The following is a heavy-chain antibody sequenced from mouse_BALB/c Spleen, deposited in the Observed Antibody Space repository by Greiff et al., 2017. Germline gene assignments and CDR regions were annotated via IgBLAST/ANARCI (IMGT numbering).Heavy chain of an antibody. CDR2: ISSGSSTI. J-gene: IGHJ4*01. Sequence: EVKVVESGGGLVQPGGSRKLSCAASGFTFSSFGMHWVRQAPEKGLEWVAYISSGSSTIYYADTVKGRFTISRDNPKNTLFLQMTSLRSEDTAMYYCARYNYGYNYAMDYWGQGTSVTVSS. CDR3: ARYNYGYNYAMDY. D-gene: IGHD1-2*01. CDR1: GFTFSSFG. V-gene: IGHV5-17*02.